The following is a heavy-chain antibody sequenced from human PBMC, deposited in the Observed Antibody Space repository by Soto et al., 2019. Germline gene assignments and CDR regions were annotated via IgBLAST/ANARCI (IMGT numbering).Heavy chain of an antibody. V-gene: IGHV3-33*01. CDR3: ARARDVLELYGMDV. J-gene: IGHJ6*02. CDR2: IWYDGSNK. Sequence: GGSLRLSCAASGFTFSSYGMHWVRQAPGKGLEWVAVIWYDGSNKYYADSVKGRFTISRDNSKNTLYLQMNSLRAEDTAVYYCARARDVLELYGMDVWGQGTTVTVSS. CDR1: GFTFSSYG. D-gene: IGHD1-7*01.